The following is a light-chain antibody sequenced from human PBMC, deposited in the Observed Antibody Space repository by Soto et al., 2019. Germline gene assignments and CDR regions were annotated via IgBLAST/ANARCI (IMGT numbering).Light chain of an antibody. J-gene: IGKJ2*01. CDR1: QRISSY. CDR3: QQSYSTPHT. Sequence: DIQMTQSPSSLSASVGDRVTITCRASQRISSYLNWYQQKPEKAPKLLIYPASSLQSGVPSRFSGSGSGTDFTLTISSLQPEDFATYYCQQSYSTPHTFGQGTKLEIK. CDR2: PAS. V-gene: IGKV1-39*01.